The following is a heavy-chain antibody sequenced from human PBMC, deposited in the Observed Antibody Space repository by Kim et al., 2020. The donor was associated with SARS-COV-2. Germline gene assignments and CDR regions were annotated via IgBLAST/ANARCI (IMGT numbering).Heavy chain of an antibody. CDR1: GFTFSSYG. D-gene: IGHD3-16*02. J-gene: IGHJ6*02. V-gene: IGHV3-30*18. CDR2: ISYDGSNK. Sequence: GGSLRLSCAASGFTFSSYGMHWVRQAPGKGLEWVAVISYDGSNKYYADSVKGRFTISRDNSKNTLYLQMNSLRAEDTAVYYCAKVGDYVWGSYRYTARYYGMDVWGQGTTVTVSS. CDR3: AKVGDYVWGSYRYTARYYGMDV.